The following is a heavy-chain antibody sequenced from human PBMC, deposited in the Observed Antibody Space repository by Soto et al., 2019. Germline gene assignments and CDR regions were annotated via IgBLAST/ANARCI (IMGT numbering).Heavy chain of an antibody. CDR3: ARDRVRGSGSYYPNDAFDI. V-gene: IGHV1-18*01. J-gene: IGHJ3*02. Sequence: ASVKVSCKASGYTFTSYGISWVRQAPGQGLEWMGWISAYNGNTNYAQKLQGRVTMTTDTSTSTAYMELRSLRSDDTAVYYCARDRVRGSGSYYPNDAFDIWGQGTMVTV. D-gene: IGHD3-10*01. CDR1: GYTFTSYG. CDR2: ISAYNGNT.